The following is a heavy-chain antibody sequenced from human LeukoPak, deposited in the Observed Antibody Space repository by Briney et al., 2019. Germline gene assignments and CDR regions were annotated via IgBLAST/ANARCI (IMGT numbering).Heavy chain of an antibody. Sequence: PSETLSLTCTVSGGSIGTYYWSWIRQAPGKGLEWIGYIYYSGSTNYNPSLKSRVTISVDTSKNQFSLKLSSVTAADTAVYYCARRNPLYYYYGMDVWGQGTTVTVSS. V-gene: IGHV4-59*08. CDR1: GGSIGTYY. J-gene: IGHJ6*02. D-gene: IGHD1-14*01. CDR2: IYYSGST. CDR3: ARRNPLYYYYGMDV.